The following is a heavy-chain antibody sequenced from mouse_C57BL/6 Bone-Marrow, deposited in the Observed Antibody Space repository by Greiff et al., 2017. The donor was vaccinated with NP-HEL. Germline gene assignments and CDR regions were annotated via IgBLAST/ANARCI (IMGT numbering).Heavy chain of an antibody. CDR2: ISYDGSN. D-gene: IGHD2-3*01. CDR1: GYSITSGYY. CDR3: ARWLLAWFAY. V-gene: IGHV3-6*01. J-gene: IGHJ3*01. Sequence: EVKLLESGPGLVKPSQSLSLTCSVTGYSITSGYYWNWIRQFPGNKLEWMGYISYDGSNNYNPSLKNRISITRDTSKNQFFLKLNSVTTEDTATYYCARWLLAWFAYWGQGTLVTVSA.